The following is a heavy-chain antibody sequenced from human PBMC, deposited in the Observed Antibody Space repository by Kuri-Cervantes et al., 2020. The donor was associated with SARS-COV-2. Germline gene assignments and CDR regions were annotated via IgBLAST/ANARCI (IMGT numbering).Heavy chain of an antibody. CDR3: ARSSEGYCSSTSCPARYYYGMDV. D-gene: IGHD2-2*01. J-gene: IGHJ6*02. Sequence: LSLTCAASGFTFSAYDMHWVRQVTGKGLEWVSAIGHVGDTHYPGSVKGRFTISRENAKNSLYLQMNSLRAGDTAVYYCARSSEGYCSSTSCPARYYYGMDVWGQGTTVTVSS. CDR2: IGHVGDT. CDR1: GFTFSAYD. V-gene: IGHV3-13*01.